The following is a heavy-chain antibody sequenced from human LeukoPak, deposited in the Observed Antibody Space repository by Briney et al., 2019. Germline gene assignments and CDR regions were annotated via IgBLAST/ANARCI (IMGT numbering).Heavy chain of an antibody. CDR2: ISGSGGST. V-gene: IGHV3-23*01. D-gene: IGHD6-13*01. J-gene: IGHJ4*02. CDR3: ATNSSRGVFDY. Sequence: GGSLRLSCAASGFTFSSYAMSWVRQAPGKGLEWVSAISGSGGSTYYADSVKGRFTISRDNSKNTLHLQMNSLRAEDTAVYYCATNSSRGVFDYWGQGTLVTVSS. CDR1: GFTFSSYA.